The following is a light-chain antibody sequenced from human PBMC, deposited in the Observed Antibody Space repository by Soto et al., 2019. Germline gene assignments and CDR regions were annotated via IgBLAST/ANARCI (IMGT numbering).Light chain of an antibody. Sequence: EILFTQSPATLSLSPGESATLSFRASQSVSSYLAWYQQPTGQAPRLLIYDASNRATGIPARFSGRGSGTDSTLPISRLETEDLEVDYCQQRSNWPITFGQGTRLEIK. J-gene: IGKJ5*01. V-gene: IGKV3-11*01. CDR1: QSVSSY. CDR2: DAS. CDR3: QQRSNWPIT.